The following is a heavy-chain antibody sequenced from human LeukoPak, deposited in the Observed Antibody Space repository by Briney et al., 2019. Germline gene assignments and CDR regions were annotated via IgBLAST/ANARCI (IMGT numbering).Heavy chain of an antibody. CDR3: AGDTRDIVATVHYTIFDP. V-gene: IGHV4-59*01. CDR2: INYSGST. J-gene: IGHJ5*02. Sequence: PSETLSLTCTVSGGSISSYYWSWIRQPPGKGLEWIGYINYSGSTNYNPSLKSRVTISVDTSKNQFSLKLSSVTAADTAVYYCAGDTRDIVATVHYTIFDPWGQGTLVTVSS. D-gene: IGHD5-12*01. CDR1: GGSISSYY.